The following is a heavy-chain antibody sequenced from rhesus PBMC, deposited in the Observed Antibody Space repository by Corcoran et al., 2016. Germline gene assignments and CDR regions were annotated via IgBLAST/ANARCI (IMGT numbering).Heavy chain of an antibody. CDR2: IYWDDDK. V-gene: IGHV2S1*01. J-gene: IGHJ4*01. CDR1: GFSLSPSGMG. Sequence: QVTLKESGPALVKPTQTLPLTCPFSGFSLSPSGMGFGWFRPPPGKALEWLASIYWDDDKYYSTSLKSRLTISKDTSKNQVVLTMTNMDPVDTATYYCARGNYGTPYYWGQGVLVTVSS. D-gene: IGHD1-26*01. CDR3: ARGNYGTPYY.